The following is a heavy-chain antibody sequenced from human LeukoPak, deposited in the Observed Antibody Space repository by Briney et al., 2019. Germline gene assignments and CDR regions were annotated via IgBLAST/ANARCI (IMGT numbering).Heavy chain of an antibody. CDR3: ARERDLALADAGAFPI. CDR1: GYTFNGYY. CDR2: INPTTGGT. D-gene: IGHD3-3*02. V-gene: IGHV1-2*04. J-gene: IGHJ3*02. Sequence: GGSVTVSCKACGYTFNGYYMHWVRQAPGQDLEGMGWINPTTGGTNYAQTFHGWSTMTSDTSISTAYMELSRLRSDHTAVYYCARERDLALADAGAFPIWAQGTLVTVSS.